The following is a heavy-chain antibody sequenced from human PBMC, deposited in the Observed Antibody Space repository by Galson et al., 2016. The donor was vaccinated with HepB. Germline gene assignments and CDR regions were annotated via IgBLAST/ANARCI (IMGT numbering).Heavy chain of an antibody. V-gene: IGHV4-34*01. D-gene: IGHD2-15*01. CDR2: INHGGSP. CDR3: ARGRRPIIVVGAGSPVFLFDS. Sequence: ETLSLTCAVYGGSFSGQYWSWIRQSPGKGLEWIGEINHGGSPSYNPSLKSRVTMSVDTSKNQSSLKLTSVTAADTALYHCARGRRPIIVVGAGSPVFLFDSWGQGTLVTVSA. CDR1: GGSFSGQY. J-gene: IGHJ5*01.